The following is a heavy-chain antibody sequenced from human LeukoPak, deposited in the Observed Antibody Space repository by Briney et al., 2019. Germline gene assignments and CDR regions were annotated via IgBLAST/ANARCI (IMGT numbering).Heavy chain of an antibody. CDR3: ARDFGPWYFDY. CDR1: GFTFSSYE. CDR2: IRSSGSTI. J-gene: IGHJ4*02. Sequence: GGSLRLSCAASGFTFSSYEMIWVRQAPGKGLEWVSYIRSSGSTIYYADSVKGRFTISRDNAKNSLYLQMNSLRAEDTAVYYCARDFGPWYFDYWGQGTLVTVSS. D-gene: IGHD3-10*01. V-gene: IGHV3-48*03.